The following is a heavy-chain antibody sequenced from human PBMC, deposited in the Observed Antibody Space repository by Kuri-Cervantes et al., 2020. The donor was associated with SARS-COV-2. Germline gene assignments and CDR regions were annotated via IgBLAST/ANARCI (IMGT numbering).Heavy chain of an antibody. CDR3: ARGLEGLPPVTTSPFDY. CDR2: ISSSSSYI. V-gene: IGHV3-21*01. J-gene: IGHJ4*02. CDR1: GFTFSSYS. Sequence: GGSLRLSCAASGFTFSSYSMNWVHQAPGKGLAWVPSISSSSSYIYYEDSLKGRFTISRDNTKNSLYLQMNSLRAEDKAVYYCARGLEGLPPVTTSPFDYWGQGTRVTGYS. D-gene: IGHD4-17*01.